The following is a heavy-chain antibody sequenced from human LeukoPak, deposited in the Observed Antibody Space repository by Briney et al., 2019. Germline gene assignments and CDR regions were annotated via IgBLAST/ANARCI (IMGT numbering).Heavy chain of an antibody. Sequence: ASVKVSCKASGYTFTGYYMHWVRQAPGQGLEWMGWINPNSGGTNYAQKFQGWVTMTRDTSISTAYMELSRLRSDDTAVYYCARGTGQNDEYYLYYYRMDGWGQGTTVTVSS. CDR2: INPNSGGT. D-gene: IGHD2-8*02. CDR1: GYTFTGYY. V-gene: IGHV1-2*04. J-gene: IGHJ6*02. CDR3: ARGTGQNDEYYLYYYRMDG.